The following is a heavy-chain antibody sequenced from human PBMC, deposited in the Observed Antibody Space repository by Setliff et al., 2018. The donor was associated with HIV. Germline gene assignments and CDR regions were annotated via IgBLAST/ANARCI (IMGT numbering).Heavy chain of an antibody. V-gene: IGHV4-39*07. CDR1: GGSIRSSGYY. J-gene: IGHJ2*01. CDR2: IYYSGSP. CDR3: SRSRGDIVMMVAAHWYFDL. D-gene: IGHD2-15*01. Sequence: PSETLSLTCSVSGGSIRSSGYYWGWIRQPPGKGLEWIGSIYYSGSPYYNPSLKSRVTISVDTSTNQFSLKLSSVTAADTAVYYCSRSRGDIVMMVAAHWYFDLWGRGTLVTVSS.